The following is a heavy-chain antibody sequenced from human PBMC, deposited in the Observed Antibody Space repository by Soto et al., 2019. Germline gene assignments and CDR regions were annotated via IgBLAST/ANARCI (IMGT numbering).Heavy chain of an antibody. J-gene: IGHJ6*02. CDR1: GGSISSGGYY. CDR3: ASRTVMRDYYYGMDV. Sequence: QVQLQESGPGLVKPSQTLSLTCTVSGGSISSGGYYWSWIRQHPGKGLEWIGYIYYSGSTYYNPSLKSRVTIAVDTSKNQFSLKLSSVTAADTAVYYCASRTVMRDYYYGMDVWGQGTTVTVSS. CDR2: IYYSGST. V-gene: IGHV4-31*03. D-gene: IGHD4-4*01.